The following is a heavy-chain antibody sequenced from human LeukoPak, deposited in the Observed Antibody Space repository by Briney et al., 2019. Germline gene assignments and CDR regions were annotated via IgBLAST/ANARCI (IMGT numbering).Heavy chain of an antibody. CDR3: ARHIYDFWSNYDWYSDL. CDR2: MYPGDSDI. V-gene: IGHV5-51*01. D-gene: IGHD3-3*01. CDR1: GYRFSDYW. Sequence: GESLKISCQGSGYRFSDYWIGWVRQMPGKGPEWMGIMYPGDSDIRYSPSFQDLVTMSADKSISTAYLQWSSLKASDTATYYCARHIYDFWSNYDWYSDLWGRGTRVTVSS. J-gene: IGHJ2*01.